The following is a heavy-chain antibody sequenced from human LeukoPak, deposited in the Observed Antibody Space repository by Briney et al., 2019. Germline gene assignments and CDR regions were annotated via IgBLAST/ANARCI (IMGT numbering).Heavy chain of an antibody. V-gene: IGHV3-48*04. CDR2: ISSSSSTI. Sequence: GGSLRLSCAASGFTFSSYSMNWVRQAPGKGLEWVSYISSSSSTIYYADSVKGRFTISRDNAKNSLYLQMNSLRTEDTAVYYCAKDEVGGHFEYWGQGTLVTVSS. CDR1: GFTFSSYS. J-gene: IGHJ4*02. CDR3: AKDEVGGHFEY. D-gene: IGHD1-26*01.